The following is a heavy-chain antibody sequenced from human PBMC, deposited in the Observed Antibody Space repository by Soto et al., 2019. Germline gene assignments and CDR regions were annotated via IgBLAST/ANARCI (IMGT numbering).Heavy chain of an antibody. Sequence: ASVKVSCKASGYTFTTYGISWVRQAPGEGLEWLGWINTHNGNTNYAQNLQGRVFMTADTYKNTAYMELRSLRYDDKAIYYCTSLCSAHYYYSAMDACGQGTTVTVS. CDR2: INTHNGNT. D-gene: IGHD3-3*01. CDR3: TSLCSAHYYYSAMDA. CDR1: GYTFTTYG. J-gene: IGHJ6*02. V-gene: IGHV1-18*01.